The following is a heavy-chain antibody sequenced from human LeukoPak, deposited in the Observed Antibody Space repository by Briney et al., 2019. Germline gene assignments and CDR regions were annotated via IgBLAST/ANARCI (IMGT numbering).Heavy chain of an antibody. CDR3: ARGPRDGYNIYYYYYMYV. CDR1: GGTFSSYA. V-gene: IGHV1-69*05. J-gene: IGHJ6*03. Sequence: SVTVSCKASGGTFSSYAISWVRQAPGQGLEWMGGIIPIFGTANYAQKFQGRVTITTDESTSTAYMELSSLRSEDTAVYYCARGPRDGYNIYYYYYMYVWGKGTTVTVSS. D-gene: IGHD5-24*01. CDR2: IIPIFGTA.